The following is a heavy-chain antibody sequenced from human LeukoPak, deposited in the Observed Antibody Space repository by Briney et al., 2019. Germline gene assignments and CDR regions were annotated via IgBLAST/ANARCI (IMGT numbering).Heavy chain of an antibody. Sequence: SETLSLTCTVSGGSISSYYWSWTRQPPGKGLEWIGYIYYSGSTNYNPSLKSRVTISVDTSKNQFSLKLSSVTAADTAVYYCAREYSSSRSNWFDPWGQGTLVTVSS. V-gene: IGHV4-59*08. CDR2: IYYSGST. D-gene: IGHD6-13*01. J-gene: IGHJ5*02. CDR3: AREYSSSRSNWFDP. CDR1: GGSISSYY.